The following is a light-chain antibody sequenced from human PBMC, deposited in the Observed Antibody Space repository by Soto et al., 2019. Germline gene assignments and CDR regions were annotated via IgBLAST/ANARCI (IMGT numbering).Light chain of an antibody. J-gene: IGKJ4*01. Sequence: EIMMTQSPATLSVSPGERVTLSCRAGQSVASSLAWYQQKPGQAPRLLIYGASTSATGIPARFSGSGSGTEFTLTISSLQSEDFAVYYCQQYNNWPLAFGGGTKVQLK. CDR3: QQYNNWPLA. V-gene: IGKV3D-15*01. CDR2: GAS. CDR1: QSVASS.